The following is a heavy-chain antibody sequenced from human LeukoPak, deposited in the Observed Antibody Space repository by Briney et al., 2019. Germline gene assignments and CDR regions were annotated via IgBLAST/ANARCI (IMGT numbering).Heavy chain of an antibody. CDR2: INHSGST. D-gene: IGHD6-19*01. CDR1: GFTFSSYS. V-gene: IGHV4-34*01. Sequence: GSLRLSCAASGFTFSSYSMNWARQPPGKGLEWIGEINHSGSTNYNPSLKSRVTISVDTSKNQFSLKLSSVTAADTAVYYCARVITSGWSVWGQGTLVTVSS. CDR3: ARVITSGWSV. J-gene: IGHJ4*02.